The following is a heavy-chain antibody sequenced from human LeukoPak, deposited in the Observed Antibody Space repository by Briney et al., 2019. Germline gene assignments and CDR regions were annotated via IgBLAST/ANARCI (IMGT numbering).Heavy chain of an antibody. CDR1: GFTFSSYE. Sequence: PGGSLRLSCAASGFTFSSYEMNWVRQAPGKGLEWGSYISSSGSTIYYADSVKGRFTISRDNAKNSLYLQMNSLRAEDTAVYYCAHVKARSGSTFDIWGQGTMVTVSS. CDR2: ISSSGSTI. CDR3: AHVKARSGSTFDI. D-gene: IGHD3-10*01. V-gene: IGHV3-48*03. J-gene: IGHJ3*02.